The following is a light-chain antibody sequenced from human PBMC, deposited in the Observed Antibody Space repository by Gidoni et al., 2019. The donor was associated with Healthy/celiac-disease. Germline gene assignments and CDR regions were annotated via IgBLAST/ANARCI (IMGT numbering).Light chain of an antibody. CDR1: QSVLYSSNNKNY. J-gene: IGKJ2*01. V-gene: IGKV4-1*01. CDR3: QQYYSTPPYT. Sequence: DIVMTQSPASLAVSLGERATINCKSSQSVLYSSNNKNYLAWYQQKPGQPPKLLIYWESTRESGVPDRFSGSGAGTDFTLTISSLQAEDVAVYYCQQYYSTPPYTFGQGTKLEIK. CDR2: WES.